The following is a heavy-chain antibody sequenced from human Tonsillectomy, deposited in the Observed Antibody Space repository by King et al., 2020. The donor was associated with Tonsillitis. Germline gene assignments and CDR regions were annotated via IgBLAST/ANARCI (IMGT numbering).Heavy chain of an antibody. Sequence: VQLVESGGGLVQPGGSLRLSCAASGFTFSNYWMYWVRQAPGKGLVWVSRISDDGTTTNYADSVKGRFTISRDNAKNKLYLQMNSLRAEDTAVYYCGRAFPVRDYWGQGTLVTVSS. CDR2: ISDDGTTT. CDR1: GFTFSNYW. V-gene: IGHV3-74*01. J-gene: IGHJ4*02. CDR3: GRAFPVRDY.